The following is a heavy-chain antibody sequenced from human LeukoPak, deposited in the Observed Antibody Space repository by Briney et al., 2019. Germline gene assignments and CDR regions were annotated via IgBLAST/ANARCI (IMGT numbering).Heavy chain of an antibody. J-gene: IGHJ4*02. D-gene: IGHD5-12*01. CDR3: AKDPGRGYSGYDYGGGFDY. V-gene: IGHV3-23*01. Sequence: PGGSLRLSCAASGFTFSGYAMSWVRQAPGKGLEWVSAISGSGGSTYYADSVKGRFTISRDNSKNTLYLQMNSLRAEDTAVYYCAKDPGRGYSGYDYGGGFDYWGQGTLVTVSS. CDR2: ISGSGGST. CDR1: GFTFSGYA.